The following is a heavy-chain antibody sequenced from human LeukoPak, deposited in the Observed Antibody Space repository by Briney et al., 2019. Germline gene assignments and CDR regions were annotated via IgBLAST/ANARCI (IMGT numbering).Heavy chain of an antibody. CDR3: ARDNGWSADF. J-gene: IGHJ4*02. D-gene: IGHD2-15*01. V-gene: IGHV3-7*03. Sequence: PGGSLGLSCAASGFTFSRHWMYWVRQAPGKGLEWVANIKQDGSAKPYVDPVKGRFTISRDNAKNSLFLQMNSLRAEDTAVYYCARDNGWSADFWGQGTLVTVSS. CDR2: IKQDGSAK. CDR1: GFTFSRHW.